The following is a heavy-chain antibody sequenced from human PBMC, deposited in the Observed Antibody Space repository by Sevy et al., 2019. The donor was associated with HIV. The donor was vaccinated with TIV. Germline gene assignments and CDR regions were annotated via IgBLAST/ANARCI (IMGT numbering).Heavy chain of an antibody. J-gene: IGHJ6*02. D-gene: IGHD2-15*01. CDR1: GFNFINYD. CDR3: AKDIRVALVVPSPGYGMDV. Sequence: GGSLRLSCAASGFNFINYDMSWVRQAPGKGLEWVSVISSSGDTTNYADSVKGRFVISRDNSKNTMYLQLNSLRAEDTAVYYCAKDIRVALVVPSPGYGMDVWGHGTSVTVSS. V-gene: IGHV3-23*01. CDR2: ISSSGDTT.